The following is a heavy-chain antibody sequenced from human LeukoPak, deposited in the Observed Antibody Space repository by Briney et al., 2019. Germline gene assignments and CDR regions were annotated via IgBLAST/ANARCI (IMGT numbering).Heavy chain of an antibody. Sequence: KPSETLSLTCTVSGGSISSSSYYWSWIRQPPGKGLEWIGSIYYSGSTYYNPSLKSRVTISVDTSKNQFSLKLSSVTAADTAVYYCAREPWGDHAIDYWGQGTLVTVSS. CDR1: GGSISSSSYY. J-gene: IGHJ4*02. V-gene: IGHV4-39*01. D-gene: IGHD1-14*01. CDR3: AREPWGDHAIDY. CDR2: IYYSGST.